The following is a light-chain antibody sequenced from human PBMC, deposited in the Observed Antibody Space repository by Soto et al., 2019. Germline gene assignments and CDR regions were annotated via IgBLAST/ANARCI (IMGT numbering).Light chain of an antibody. Sequence: IVLTQSPGTLSLSPGERATLSCRASQSVSASHLAWYQQKPGQAPRLLLYGASTRATGIPDRFSGSGSGTDFTLTITRVEPEDFAVFYCQHYGSSPLTFVGGTKVEIK. J-gene: IGKJ4*01. CDR2: GAS. V-gene: IGKV3-20*01. CDR3: QHYGSSPLT. CDR1: QSVSASH.